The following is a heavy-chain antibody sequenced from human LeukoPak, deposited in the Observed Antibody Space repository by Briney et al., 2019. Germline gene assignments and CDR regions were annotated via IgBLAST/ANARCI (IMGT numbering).Heavy chain of an antibody. J-gene: IGHJ1*01. V-gene: IGHV3-66*01. D-gene: IGHD2-15*01. Sequence: GGSLRLSCAASGFTVSNNYMSWVRQAPGKGLEWVSVMYRGGSTYYADSVKGRFTISRDNSKNTLYLQMNSLRAEDTAVYYCASDSYSPEYFQHWGQGTLVTVSS. CDR2: MYRGGST. CDR3: ASDSYSPEYFQH. CDR1: GFTVSNNY.